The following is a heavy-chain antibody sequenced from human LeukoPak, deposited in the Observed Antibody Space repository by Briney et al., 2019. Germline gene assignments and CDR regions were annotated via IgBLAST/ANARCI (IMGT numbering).Heavy chain of an antibody. Sequence: GASVKVSCKASGYTFTSYGISWVRQAPGQGLEWMGWISAYNGNTNYAQKLQGRVTLTTDTSKSTAYMELRSLRSDDTAVYYCARVPPEYDYVWGHAFDSWGQGTMVTVSS. V-gene: IGHV1-18*01. D-gene: IGHD3-16*01. CDR1: GYTFTSYG. CDR2: ISAYNGNT. J-gene: IGHJ3*02. CDR3: ARVPPEYDYVWGHAFDS.